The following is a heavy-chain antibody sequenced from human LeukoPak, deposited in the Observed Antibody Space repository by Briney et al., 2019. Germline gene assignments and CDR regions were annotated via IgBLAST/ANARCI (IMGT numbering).Heavy chain of an antibody. CDR1: GYTFTSYY. CDR3: ARDPTTGYDIPYYFDY. J-gene: IGHJ4*02. Sequence: ASVKVSCKASGYTFTSYYMHWVRQAPGQGLEWMGIINPSGGSTSYAQKFQGRVTMTRDTSTSTVYMELSSLRSEDTAVYYCARDPTTGYDIPYYFDYWGQGTLVTVSS. CDR2: INPSGGST. V-gene: IGHV1-46*01. D-gene: IGHD3-9*01.